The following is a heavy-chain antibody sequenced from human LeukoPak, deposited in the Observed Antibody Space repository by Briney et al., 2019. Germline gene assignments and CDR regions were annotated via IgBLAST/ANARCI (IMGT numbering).Heavy chain of an antibody. Sequence: ASVKVSCKASGYTFTSYYMHWVRQAPGQGLEWMGWINPNSGGTNYAQKFQGRVTMTRDTSISTAYMELSRLRSDDTAVYYCARDPLYYYDSSGYPDYYYYGMDVWGQGTTVTVSS. D-gene: IGHD3-22*01. CDR1: GYTFTSYY. CDR3: ARDPLYYYDSSGYPDYYYYGMDV. CDR2: INPNSGGT. J-gene: IGHJ6*02. V-gene: IGHV1-2*02.